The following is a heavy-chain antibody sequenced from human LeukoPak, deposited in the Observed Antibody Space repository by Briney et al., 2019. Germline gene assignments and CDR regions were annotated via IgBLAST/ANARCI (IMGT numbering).Heavy chain of an antibody. CDR2: IYPDGST. CDR1: GLTVTYNY. Sequence: GESLKISCAVSGLTVTYNYMSWVRQAPGKGLEWVSVIYPDGSTYHADSVKGRFTISRDNSKNTLFLQMNTLRADDTAVYHCARTNPVYGDYDYWGQGTLVTVSS. J-gene: IGHJ4*02. D-gene: IGHD4-17*01. CDR3: ARTNPVYGDYDY. V-gene: IGHV3-53*01.